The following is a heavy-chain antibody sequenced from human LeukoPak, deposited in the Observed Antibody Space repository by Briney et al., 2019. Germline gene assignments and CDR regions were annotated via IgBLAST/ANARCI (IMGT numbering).Heavy chain of an antibody. D-gene: IGHD5-12*01. J-gene: IGHJ4*02. CDR2: IHSSGVT. Sequence: SETLSLTCSVSGDSIVNYYLSWIRQSPGKALEWLGYIHSSGVTNYNSSFKSRVTISVDTSKNQFSLKLNSVTAADTAVYSCARQTSAYPYYFDFWGQGTLVTVSS. V-gene: IGHV4-59*01. CDR3: ARQTSAYPYYFDF. CDR1: GDSIVNYY.